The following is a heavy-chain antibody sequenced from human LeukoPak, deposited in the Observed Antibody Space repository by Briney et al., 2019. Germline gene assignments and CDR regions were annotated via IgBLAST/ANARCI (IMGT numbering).Heavy chain of an antibody. CDR1: GYTFTTYD. V-gene: IGHV1-18*01. J-gene: IGHJ4*02. Sequence: GASVKVSCKTSGYTFTTYDINWVRQAPGQGLEWMGWISSYNGNTNYVQKLQGRVTMTTDTSTSTAYMELRSLRSDDTAVYYCVRAGSYYNLAYAADNWGQGSLVTVSS. CDR3: VRAGSYYNLAYAADN. CDR2: ISSYNGNT. D-gene: IGHD3-10*01.